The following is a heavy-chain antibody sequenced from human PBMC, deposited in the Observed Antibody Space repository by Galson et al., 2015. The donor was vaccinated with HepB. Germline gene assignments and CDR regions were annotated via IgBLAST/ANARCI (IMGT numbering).Heavy chain of an antibody. D-gene: IGHD5-12*01. J-gene: IGHJ4*02. CDR1: GFTFSGSA. V-gene: IGHV3-73*01. CDR3: TRMGDFSGYSSK. Sequence: AASGFTFSGSAIHWIRQASGKGPEWVGRIRSKGNDYATSYVESLKGRFTISRDDSRNMAYLHMKSLKTEDTAVYYCTRMGDFSGYSSKWGQGTLVTVSS. CDR2: IRSKGNDYAT.